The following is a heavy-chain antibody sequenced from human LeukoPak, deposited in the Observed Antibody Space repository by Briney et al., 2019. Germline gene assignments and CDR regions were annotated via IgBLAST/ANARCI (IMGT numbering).Heavy chain of an antibody. Sequence: PSETLSLTCTFSGGSISSYYWSWIRQPAGKGLEWIGRIRTSGSTNYNPSLKSRVTMSVDTSKNQFSLKLSSVTAADTAVYYCARDTYYYGSGSYRLDYWGQGTLVTVSS. J-gene: IGHJ4*02. CDR2: IRTSGST. CDR1: GGSISSYY. V-gene: IGHV4-4*07. CDR3: ARDTYYYGSGSYRLDY. D-gene: IGHD3-10*01.